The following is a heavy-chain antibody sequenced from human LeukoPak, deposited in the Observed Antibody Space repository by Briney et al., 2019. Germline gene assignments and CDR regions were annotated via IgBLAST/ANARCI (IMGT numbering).Heavy chain of an antibody. CDR2: IIPIFGTA. J-gene: IGHJ5*02. V-gene: IGHV1-69*01. D-gene: IGHD3-10*01. CDR1: GGTFSSYA. Sequence: ASVKVSCKASGGTFSSYAISWVRQAPGQGLEWMGGIIPIFGTANYAQKFQGRVTITADESTSTAYMELSRLRSDDTAVYYCARARPSMVRGVIITHWFDPWGQGTLVTVSS. CDR3: ARARPSMVRGVIITHWFDP.